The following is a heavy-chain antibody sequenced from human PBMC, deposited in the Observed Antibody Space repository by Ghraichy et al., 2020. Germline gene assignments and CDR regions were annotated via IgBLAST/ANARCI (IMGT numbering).Heavy chain of an antibody. D-gene: IGHD4-23*01. J-gene: IGHJ3*02. V-gene: IGHV4-59*01. CDR3: ARILDDYGGNSVGAFDI. CDR2: IYYSGST. Sequence: SETLSLTCTVSGGSISSYYWSWIRQPPGKGLEWIGYIYYSGSTNYNPSLKSRVTISVDTSKNQFSLKLSSVTAADTAVYYCARILDDYGGNSVGAFDIWGQGTMVTVSS. CDR1: GGSISSYY.